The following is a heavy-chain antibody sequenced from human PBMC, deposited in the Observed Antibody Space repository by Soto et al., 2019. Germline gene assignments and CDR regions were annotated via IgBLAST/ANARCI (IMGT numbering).Heavy chain of an antibody. CDR3: ARDRDYSHTDADIDY. Sequence: QGQLMQSGAEVRRPGTSMRISCTTSGYNFNTYGIIWVRQAPGQGLEWVGWISGYNGYTKYAQNCEDRVTLSTDPSTSTAVLEPRNLRSGDTALYFCARDRDYSHTDADIDYWGQGTLVTVSS. V-gene: IGHV1-18*01. D-gene: IGHD3-16*01. CDR2: ISGYNGYT. J-gene: IGHJ4*02. CDR1: GYNFNTYG.